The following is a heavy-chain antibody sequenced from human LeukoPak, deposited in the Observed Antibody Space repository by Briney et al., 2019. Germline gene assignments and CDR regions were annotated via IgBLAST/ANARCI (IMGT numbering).Heavy chain of an antibody. CDR3: AKDRTVGASYWYFDL. D-gene: IGHD1-26*01. CDR1: GFTFSSYA. J-gene: IGHJ2*01. V-gene: IGHV3-23*01. Sequence: PGGSLRLSCAASGFTFSSYAMSWVRQAPGKGLEWVSAISGSGGSTYYADSVKGRFTISRDSSKNTLFLHMNTLRADDTAIYYCAKDRTVGASYWYFDLWGRGTLVTVSS. CDR2: ISGSGGST.